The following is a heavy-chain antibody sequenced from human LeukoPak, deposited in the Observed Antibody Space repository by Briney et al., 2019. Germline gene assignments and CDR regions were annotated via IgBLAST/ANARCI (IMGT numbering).Heavy chain of an antibody. V-gene: IGHV3-23*01. CDR3: AKALYYYDSSGYYYPYYFDY. CDR2: ISGSGGST. J-gene: IGHJ4*02. D-gene: IGHD3-22*01. Sequence: GGSLRLSCAASGFTFSSYAMSWVRQAPGKGLEWVSAISGSGGSTYYADSVKGRFTISRDNSKNTLYLQMNSLRAEDTAVYYCAKALYYYDSSGYYYPYYFDYWGQGTLITVSS. CDR1: GFTFSSYA.